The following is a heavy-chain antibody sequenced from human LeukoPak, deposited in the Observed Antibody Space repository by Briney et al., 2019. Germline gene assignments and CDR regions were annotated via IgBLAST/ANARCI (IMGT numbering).Heavy chain of an antibody. CDR3: AKDGDFYDTNGYSSWFDY. J-gene: IGHJ4*02. CDR1: GFTFSSYA. CDR2: ISGSGGST. Sequence: PGGSLRLSCAASGFTFSSYAMSWVRQAPGKGLEWVSAISGSGGSTNYADSVQGRITISRDNSKDTLHLQMNSLRAEDTAVYYCAKDGDFYDTNGYSSWFDYWGQGTLVTVSS. D-gene: IGHD3-22*01. V-gene: IGHV3-23*01.